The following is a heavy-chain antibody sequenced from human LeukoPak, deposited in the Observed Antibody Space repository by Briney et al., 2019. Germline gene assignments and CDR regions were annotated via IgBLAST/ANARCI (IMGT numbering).Heavy chain of an antibody. CDR2: IYYSGST. D-gene: IGHD5-12*01. CDR3: ARQWGYSGYVFGLFDY. J-gene: IGHJ4*02. CDR1: GGSISSYY. Sequence: SETLSLTCTVSGGSISSYYWSWIRQPPGEGLEWIGYIYYSGSTNYNPSLKSRVTISVDTSKNQFSLKLSSVTAADTAVYYCARQWGYSGYVFGLFDYWGQGTLVTVSS. V-gene: IGHV4-59*08.